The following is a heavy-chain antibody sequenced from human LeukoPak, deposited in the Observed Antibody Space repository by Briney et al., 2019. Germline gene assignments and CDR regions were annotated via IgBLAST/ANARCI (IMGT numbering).Heavy chain of an antibody. Sequence: GASVEVSCKASGYTFNSYYMHWVRQAPGQGLEWMGIINPSGGRTSYAQKFQGRVTMTRDTSTRTIYIELYSLRSDDTAVYYCARGGRDYGDPRFDPWGQGTLVTVSS. CDR2: INPSGGRT. CDR1: GYTFNSYY. D-gene: IGHD4-17*01. J-gene: IGHJ5*02. V-gene: IGHV1-46*02. CDR3: ARGGRDYGDPRFDP.